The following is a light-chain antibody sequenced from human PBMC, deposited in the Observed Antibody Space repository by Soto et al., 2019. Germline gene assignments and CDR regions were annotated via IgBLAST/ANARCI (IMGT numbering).Light chain of an antibody. Sequence: QSVLTQPPSVSGAPGQRVTSSCTGRSSNIGAGYDVHWYQQLPGTAPKLLIYGNSNRPSGVPDRFSGSKSGTSASLAITGLQAEDEADYYCQSYDSSLSAVVFGGGTELTVL. CDR3: QSYDSSLSAVV. CDR2: GNS. J-gene: IGLJ2*01. V-gene: IGLV1-40*01. CDR1: SSNIGAGYD.